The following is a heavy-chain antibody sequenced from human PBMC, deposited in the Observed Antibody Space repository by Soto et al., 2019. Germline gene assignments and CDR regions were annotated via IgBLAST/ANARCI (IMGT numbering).Heavy chain of an antibody. CDR3: ASAQTIVGIITVFDY. J-gene: IGHJ4*02. Sequence: PSETLSLACTVSGGSINSGGYYWSWIRQQPGKGLEWIGYVYYSGSTYYNPSLKSRVTISIDTSKNQFSLKLSSVTAADTAVYYCASAQTIVGIITVFDYWGQGTLVTVSS. CDR1: GGSINSGGYY. CDR2: VYYSGST. D-gene: IGHD3-3*01. V-gene: IGHV4-31*03.